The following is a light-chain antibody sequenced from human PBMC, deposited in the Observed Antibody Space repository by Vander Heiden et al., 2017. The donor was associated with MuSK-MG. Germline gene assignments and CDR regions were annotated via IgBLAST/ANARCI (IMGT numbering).Light chain of an antibody. V-gene: IGKV3-15*01. CDR2: GAS. Sequence: EIVMTQSPATLSVSPGERATLSCRASQSVSSNLAWYQQKPGQAPRLLIYGASTRDTGIPARFSGSGYGKEFTLTISSRQSEDFAVYYCQQNKNWPPNTFGQGTLVEIK. CDR1: QSVSSN. CDR3: QQNKNWPPNT. J-gene: IGKJ5*01.